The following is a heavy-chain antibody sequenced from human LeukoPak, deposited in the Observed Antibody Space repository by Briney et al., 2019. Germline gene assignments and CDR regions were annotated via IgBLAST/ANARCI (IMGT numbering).Heavy chain of an antibody. D-gene: IGHD2-15*01. J-gene: IGHJ6*03. CDR1: GFTFSSNG. V-gene: IGHV3-23*01. CDR3: AKDWRRIVVVGPITRHGNYMDV. Sequence: PGGTLRLSCAASGFTFSSNGMSWVRQTPGKGLEWVSALSGSGGSTYFADSLKGRFTISRDNSKNTLYLQMNSLRPEDTAVYYCAKDWRRIVVVGPITRHGNYMDVWGKGTTVTISS. CDR2: LSGSGGST.